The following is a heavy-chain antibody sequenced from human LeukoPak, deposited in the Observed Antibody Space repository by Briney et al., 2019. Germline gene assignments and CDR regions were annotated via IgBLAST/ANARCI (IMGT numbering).Heavy chain of an antibody. CDR1: GGSISSYY. V-gene: IGHV4-59*08. Sequence: SKTLSLTCTVSGGSISSYYWSWIRQPPGKGLEWIGYIYYSGSTNYNPSLKSRVTISVDTSKNQFSLKLSSVTAADTAVYYCATNIVPDGAFDIWGQGTMVTVSS. CDR3: ATNIVPDGAFDI. J-gene: IGHJ3*02. D-gene: IGHD2/OR15-2a*01. CDR2: IYYSGST.